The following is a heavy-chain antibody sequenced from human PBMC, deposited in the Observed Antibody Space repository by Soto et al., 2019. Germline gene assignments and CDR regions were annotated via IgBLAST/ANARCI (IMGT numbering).Heavy chain of an antibody. Sequence: QVQLVESGGGVVQPGRPLRLSCAASGFIFSNYVMYWVRQAPGKGLEWVAFMSYDGTTKSYADSVKGRFTIPRENSQNTLYLQMNSLRPEDTGVYYCAREVLWSRYFDYWGQGTLVTVSS. CDR2: MSYDGTTK. D-gene: IGHD3-10*01. V-gene: IGHV3-30-3*01. CDR3: AREVLWSRYFDY. J-gene: IGHJ4*02. CDR1: GFIFSNYV.